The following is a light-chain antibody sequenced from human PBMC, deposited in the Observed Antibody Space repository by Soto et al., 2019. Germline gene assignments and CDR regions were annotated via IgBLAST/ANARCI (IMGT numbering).Light chain of an antibody. V-gene: IGLV2-8*01. Sequence: QSALTQPPSASGSPGQSVTISCTGTSSDVGGYNYVSWYQQHPGKAPKLMVFEVSKRPSGVPDRFSGSKSGNTASLTVSGLQAEDEADYYCASYAGSINWVFGGGTKLTGL. CDR2: EVS. CDR3: ASYAGSINWV. J-gene: IGLJ3*02. CDR1: SSDVGGYNY.